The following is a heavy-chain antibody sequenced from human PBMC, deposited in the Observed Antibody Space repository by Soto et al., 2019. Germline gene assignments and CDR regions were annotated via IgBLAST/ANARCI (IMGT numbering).Heavy chain of an antibody. CDR2: IYFSGST. V-gene: IGHV4-30-4*01. CDR1: GGSISSGDYY. Sequence: QVQLQESGPGLVKPSQTLSLTCTVSGGSISSGDYYWSWLRQPPGKGLEWIGYIYFSGSTYYNPSLKRRVTISVDTSKKQFSQKLISVTAADTAVYYCASNSYGHTFYDDWGQGTLVTVSS. CDR3: ASNSYGHTFYDD. J-gene: IGHJ4*02. D-gene: IGHD5-18*01.